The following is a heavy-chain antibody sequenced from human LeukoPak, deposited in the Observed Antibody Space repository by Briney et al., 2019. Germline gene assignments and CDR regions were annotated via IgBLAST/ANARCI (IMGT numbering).Heavy chain of an antibody. J-gene: IGHJ4*02. CDR2: FYYSGST. CDR3: ARRARGYYGSGKDY. Sequence: PSETLSLTCSVSGGSITSYYWSWIRQPPGKGLEWIGSFYYSGSTYYNPSLRSRVTISVDTSKNQFSLKLSSVTAADTAVYYCARRARGYYGSGKDYWGQGTLVTVSS. D-gene: IGHD3-10*01. CDR1: GGSITSYY. V-gene: IGHV4-59*05.